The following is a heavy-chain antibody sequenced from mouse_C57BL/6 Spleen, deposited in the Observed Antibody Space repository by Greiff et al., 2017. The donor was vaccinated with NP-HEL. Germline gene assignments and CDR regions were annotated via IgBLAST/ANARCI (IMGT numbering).Heavy chain of an antibody. V-gene: IGHV2-2*01. CDR2: IWSGGST. D-gene: IGHD6-2*01. CDR1: GFSLTSYG. Sequence: QVQLQQSGPGLVQPSQSLSITCTVSGFSLTSYGVHWVRQSPGKGLAWLGVIWSGGSTDYNAAFISRLSISKDNSKSQVFFKMNSLQADDTAIYYCARRESRAMDYWGQGTSVTVSS. J-gene: IGHJ4*01. CDR3: ARRESRAMDY.